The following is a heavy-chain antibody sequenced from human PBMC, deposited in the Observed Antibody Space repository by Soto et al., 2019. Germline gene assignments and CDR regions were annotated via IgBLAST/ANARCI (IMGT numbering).Heavy chain of an antibody. V-gene: IGHV3-15*01. J-gene: IGHJ4*02. Sequence: PGGSLRLSCAASGFTFSDAWMSWVRQTPGKGLEWVGRIKSKTDGGTTDFAVPVKGRFTVSRDDSKNTLYLQMSSLRIEDTAVFYCSTDGCSGGGCFAGLYWGQGSLVTVSS. CDR2: IKSKTDGGTT. D-gene: IGHD2-15*01. CDR3: STDGCSGGGCFAGLY. CDR1: GFTFSDAW.